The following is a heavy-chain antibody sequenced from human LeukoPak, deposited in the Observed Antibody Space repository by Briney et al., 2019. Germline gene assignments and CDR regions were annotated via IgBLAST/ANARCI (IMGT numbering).Heavy chain of an antibody. Sequence: GGSLRLSCAASGFTFSSYWMSWVRQAPGKGLEWVANIKQDGSEKYYVDSVKGRFTISRDNAKNSLYLPMNSLRAEDTAVYYCAREGDYYVSSDAFDIWGQGTMVTVSS. J-gene: IGHJ3*02. CDR1: GFTFSSYW. V-gene: IGHV3-7*01. D-gene: IGHD3-22*01. CDR2: IKQDGSEK. CDR3: AREGDYYVSSDAFDI.